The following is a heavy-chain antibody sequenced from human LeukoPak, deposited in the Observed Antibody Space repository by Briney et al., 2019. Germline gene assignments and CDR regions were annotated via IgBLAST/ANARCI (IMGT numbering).Heavy chain of an antibody. CDR1: GFTFSGSA. V-gene: IGHV3-73*01. Sequence: GGSLRLSCAASGFTFSGSAMHWVRQASGKGLEWVGRIRSKANSYATAYAASVKGRFTISRDDSKNTAYLQMNSLKTEDTAVYYYTRRSDRCDYWGQGTLVTVSS. CDR2: IRSKANSYAT. CDR3: TRRSDRCDY. J-gene: IGHJ4*02.